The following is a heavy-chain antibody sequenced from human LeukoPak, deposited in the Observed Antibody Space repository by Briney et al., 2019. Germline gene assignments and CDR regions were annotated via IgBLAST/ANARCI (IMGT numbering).Heavy chain of an antibody. D-gene: IGHD3-10*01. V-gene: IGHV5-51*01. CDR1: GYSFSSYW. CDR3: ARRRYYGSGSYAPFDY. Sequence: GESLKISCKSSGYSFSSYWIGWVREMPGKGLEWMGIIYPGDSDTRYSTSYQGQVTSSVDKSISTAYLQWSSLKASHTAMYYCARRRYYGSGSYAPFDYWGQGTLVTVSS. J-gene: IGHJ4*02. CDR2: IYPGDSDT.